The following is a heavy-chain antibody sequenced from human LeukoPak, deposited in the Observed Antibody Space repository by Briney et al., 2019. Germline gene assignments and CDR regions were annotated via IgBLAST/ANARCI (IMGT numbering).Heavy chain of an antibody. D-gene: IGHD1-26*01. Sequence: ASVKVSCKASGYTFTSYGISWVRQAPGQGLEWMGWISAYNGNTNYAQKLQGRVTMTTDTSTSTAYMELRSLRSDDTAVYYCARGRSIVGATSYYYYYMDVWGKGTTVTVSS. CDR1: GYTFTSYG. V-gene: IGHV1-18*01. J-gene: IGHJ6*03. CDR3: ARGRSIVGATSYYYYYMDV. CDR2: ISAYNGNT.